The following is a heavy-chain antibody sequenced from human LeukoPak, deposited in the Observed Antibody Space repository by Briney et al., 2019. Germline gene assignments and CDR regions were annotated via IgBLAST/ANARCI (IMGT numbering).Heavy chain of an antibody. V-gene: IGHV1-46*01. J-gene: IGHJ5*02. Sequence: ASVKVSCKASGYTFTSYYMHWVRQAPGQGLEWMGIINPSGGSTSYAQKFQGRVTMTRDTSTSTVYMELSSLRSEDTAVYYCARGSLPHSYVRREYCSSTSCYRIDWFDPWGQGTLVTVSS. D-gene: IGHD2-2*02. CDR1: GYTFTSYY. CDR2: INPSGGST. CDR3: ARGSLPHSYVRREYCSSTSCYRIDWFDP.